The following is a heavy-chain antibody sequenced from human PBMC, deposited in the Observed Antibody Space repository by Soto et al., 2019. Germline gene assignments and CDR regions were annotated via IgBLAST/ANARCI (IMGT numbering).Heavy chain of an antibody. D-gene: IGHD3-16*01. J-gene: IGHJ5*02. CDR2: IYHSGST. CDR3: ARGDGSGGGGIWFDP. Sequence: PSETLSLTCAVSGGSISSSNWWSWVRQPPGKGLEWIGEIYHSGSTNYNPSLKSRVTISVDKSKNQFSLKLSSVTAADTAVYYCARGDGSGGGGIWFDPWGQGTLVTVSS. CDR1: GGSISSSNW. V-gene: IGHV4-4*02.